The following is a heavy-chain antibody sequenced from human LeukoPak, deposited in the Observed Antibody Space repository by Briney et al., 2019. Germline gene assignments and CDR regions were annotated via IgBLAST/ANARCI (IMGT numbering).Heavy chain of an antibody. CDR1: GYSFTSND. D-gene: IGHD6-19*01. Sequence: ASVKVSCTASGYSFTSNDINWVRQATGQGLEWMGWMNPNSGNTGYAQNFQGRVTMTRNTSISTAYMKLSSLRSEDTAVYYCARGITGYSSGWRFDPWGQGTLVTVSS. CDR3: ARGITGYSSGWRFDP. CDR2: MNPNSGNT. V-gene: IGHV1-8*01. J-gene: IGHJ5*02.